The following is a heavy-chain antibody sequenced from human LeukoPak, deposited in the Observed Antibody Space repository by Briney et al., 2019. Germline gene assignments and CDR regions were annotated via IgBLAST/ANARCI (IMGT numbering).Heavy chain of an antibody. CDR2: INPNSGGT. D-gene: IGHD6-6*01. CDR1: GYSFTDYY. J-gene: IGHJ4*02. CDR3: ARARWQLVPYFDS. Sequence: ASVKVSCKASGYSFTDYYMHWVRQAPGQGLEWMGWINPNSGGTNFAQKFQGRVAMTRDTSISTAYLELGSLRSDDTAVYFCARARWQLVPYFDSWGQGTLVTVSS. V-gene: IGHV1-2*02.